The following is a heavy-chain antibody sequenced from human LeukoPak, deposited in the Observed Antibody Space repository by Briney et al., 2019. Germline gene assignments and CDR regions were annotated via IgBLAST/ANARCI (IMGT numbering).Heavy chain of an antibody. CDR2: IYYSGST. CDR1: GGSISSGGYY. V-gene: IGHV4-31*03. CDR3: ARVAVAGYEGDY. D-gene: IGHD6-19*01. Sequence: PSETLSLTCTVSGGSISSGGYYWSWMRQHPGKGLEWIGYIYYSGSTYYNPSLKSRVTISVDTSKNQFSLKLSSVTAADTAVHYCARVAVAGYEGDYWGQGTLVTVSS. J-gene: IGHJ4*02.